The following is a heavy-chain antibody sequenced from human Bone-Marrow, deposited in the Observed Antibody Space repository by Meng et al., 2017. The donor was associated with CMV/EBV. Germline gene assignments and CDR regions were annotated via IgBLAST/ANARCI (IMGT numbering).Heavy chain of an antibody. V-gene: IGHV3-7*01. J-gene: IGHJ4*02. CDR3: ARDGVVTPLDY. Sequence: GESLKISCAASGFTFSTYWMGWVRQAPGKGLEWVANIKPDGSEKQYVDSVKGRFTISRDNAENSLYLQMNSLRAEDTAVYYCARDGVVTPLDYWGQGTLVTVSS. CDR1: GFTFSTYW. D-gene: IGHD4-23*01. CDR2: IKPDGSEK.